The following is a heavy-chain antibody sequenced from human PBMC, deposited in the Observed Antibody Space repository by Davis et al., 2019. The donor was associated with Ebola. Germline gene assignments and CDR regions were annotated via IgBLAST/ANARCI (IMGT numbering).Heavy chain of an antibody. D-gene: IGHD2-2*01. CDR3: ARIVPNERADY. Sequence: PSETLSLTCTVSGGSISSGSYYWSWIRQPAGKGLEWIGRIYTSGSTNYNPSLKSRVTMSVDTSKNQFSLKLSSVTAADTAVYYCARIVPNERADYWGQGSLVTVSS. V-gene: IGHV4-61*02. CDR1: GGSISSGSYY. J-gene: IGHJ4*02. CDR2: IYTSGST.